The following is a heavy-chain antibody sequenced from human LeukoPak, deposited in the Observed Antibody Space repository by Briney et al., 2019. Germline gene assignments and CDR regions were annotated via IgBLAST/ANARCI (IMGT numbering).Heavy chain of an antibody. V-gene: IGHV4-34*08. CDR2: INHSGST. CDR3: RGRNKRGTLSLPYGSGSYPFDY. J-gene: IGHJ4*02. CDR1: GFTFSSFA. D-gene: IGHD3-10*01. Sequence: PGGSLRLSCEASGFTFSSFAMSWVRQAPGKGLEWIGEINHSGSTNYNPSLKSRVTISVDTSKNQFSLKLSSVTAADTAVYYCRGRNKRGTLSLPYGSGSYPFDYWGQGTLVTVSS.